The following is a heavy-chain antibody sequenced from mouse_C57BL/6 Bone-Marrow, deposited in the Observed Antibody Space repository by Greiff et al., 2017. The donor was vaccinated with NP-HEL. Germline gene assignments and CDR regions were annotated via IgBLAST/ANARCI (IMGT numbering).Heavy chain of an antibody. J-gene: IGHJ2*01. CDR1: GYTFTDYY. CDR3: ARGDDGYVGDY. Sequence: VQLQQSGPELVKPGASVKISCKASGYTFTDYYMNWVKQSHGKSLEWIGDINPNNGGTSYNQKFKGKATLTVDKSSSTAYMELRSLTSEDAAVYYCARGDDGYVGDYWGQGTTLTVSS. V-gene: IGHV1-26*01. D-gene: IGHD2-3*01. CDR2: INPNNGGT.